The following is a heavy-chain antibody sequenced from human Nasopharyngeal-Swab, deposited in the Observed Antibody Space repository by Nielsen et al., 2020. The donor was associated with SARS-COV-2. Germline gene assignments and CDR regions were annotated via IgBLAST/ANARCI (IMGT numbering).Heavy chain of an antibody. D-gene: IGHD6-19*01. CDR1: GGSISSGGYY. V-gene: IGHV4-31*03. J-gene: IGHJ5*02. CDR2: IYYSGST. Sequence: SETLSLTCTVSGGSISSGGYYWSWIRQHPGKGLEWIGYIYYSGSTYYNPSLKSRVTISVDTSKNQFSLKLSSVTAADTAVYYCARAGIAVAGTPETNWFDPWGQGTLVTVSS. CDR3: ARAGIAVAGTPETNWFDP.